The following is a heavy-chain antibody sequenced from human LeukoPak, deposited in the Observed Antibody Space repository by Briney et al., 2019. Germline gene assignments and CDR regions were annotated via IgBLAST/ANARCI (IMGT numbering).Heavy chain of an antibody. Sequence: GSLRLSCAASGFTFSSYEMNWVRQAPGKGLEWVSYISSGSTIYDADSVKGRFTISRDNAKNSLYLQMNSLRAEDTAVYYCARESIAVAGAPFDYWGQGALVTVSS. CDR1: GFTFSSYE. D-gene: IGHD6-19*01. CDR2: ISSGSTI. CDR3: ARESIAVAGAPFDY. V-gene: IGHV3-48*03. J-gene: IGHJ4*02.